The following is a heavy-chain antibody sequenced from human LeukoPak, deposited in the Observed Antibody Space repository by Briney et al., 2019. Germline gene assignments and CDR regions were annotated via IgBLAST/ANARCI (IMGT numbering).Heavy chain of an antibody. CDR3: ARRGAPSKLCYFDS. CDR1: SASVTTHY. D-gene: IGHD1-26*01. J-gene: IGHJ4*02. Sequence: SETLSLTCTVSSASVTTHYWAWIRQPPGKGLEWIGFVSKTGNTNYNPSLKSRVTISADTSKNIFSLKLRTLTAADTAVYFCARRGAPSKLCYFDSWGPGTLVIVSS. V-gene: IGHV4-59*08. CDR2: VSKTGNT.